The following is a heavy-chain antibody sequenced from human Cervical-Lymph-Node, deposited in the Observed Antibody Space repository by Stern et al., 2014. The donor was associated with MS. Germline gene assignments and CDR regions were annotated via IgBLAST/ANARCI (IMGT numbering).Heavy chain of an antibody. Sequence: VQLVQSGPGLVKASETLSLTCTVSGGSITGYYWCWIRQPPGKGREWIGHIYYFGSTSYNPSLKSRVSTSVDTSKNHFSLTLYSMTAADTAVYYCARGDRGAFDIWGQGTVVTVSS. CDR1: GGSITGYY. CDR2: IYYFGST. D-gene: IGHD2-15*01. J-gene: IGHJ3*02. CDR3: ARGDRGAFDI. V-gene: IGHV4-59*08.